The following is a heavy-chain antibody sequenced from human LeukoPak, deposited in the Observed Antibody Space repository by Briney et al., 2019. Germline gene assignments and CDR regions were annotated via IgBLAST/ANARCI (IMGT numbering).Heavy chain of an antibody. CDR2: IYYSGST. CDR1: GGSISSYY. CDR3: ARHLSGSYYKGPNWFDP. D-gene: IGHD1-26*01. J-gene: IGHJ5*02. V-gene: IGHV4-59*08. Sequence: PSETLSLTCTVSGGSISSYYWSWIRQPPGKGLKWIGYIYYSGSTNYNPSLKSRVTISVDTSKNQFSLTLSSVTAADTAVYYCARHLSGSYYKGPNWFDPWGQGTLVTVSS.